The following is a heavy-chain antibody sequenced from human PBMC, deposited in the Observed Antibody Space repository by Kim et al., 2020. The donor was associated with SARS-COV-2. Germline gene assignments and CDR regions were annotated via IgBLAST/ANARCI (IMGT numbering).Heavy chain of an antibody. J-gene: IGHJ4*02. CDR1: GGSISSNY. Sequence: SETLSLTCTVSGGSISSNYWSWIRQPPGKGLEWIGYIYYSGSTNYNPSLKSRVTISVDTSKNQFSLKLSSVTAADTAVYYCARGYSYGYAFFDYWGQGTLVTVSS. CDR3: ARGYSYGYAFFDY. V-gene: IGHV4-59*01. CDR2: IYYSGST. D-gene: IGHD5-18*01.